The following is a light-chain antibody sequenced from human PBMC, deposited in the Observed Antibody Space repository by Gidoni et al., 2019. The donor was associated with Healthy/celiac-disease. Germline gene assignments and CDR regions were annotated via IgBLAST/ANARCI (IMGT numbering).Light chain of an antibody. J-gene: IGKJ3*01. CDR3: QQSYL. V-gene: IGKV1-39*01. CDR1: QSISSY. Sequence: DIQMTQSPSSLSASVGDRVTITCRASQSISSYLNWYQQKPGKAPKLLIYAASSLQSWVPSRFSGSGSGTDFTLTISSLQPEDFATYYCQQSYLFXPXTKVDIK. CDR2: AAS.